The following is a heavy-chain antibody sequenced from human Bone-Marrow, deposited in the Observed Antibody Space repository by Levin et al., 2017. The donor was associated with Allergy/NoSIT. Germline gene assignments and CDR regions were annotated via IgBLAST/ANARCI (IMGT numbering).Heavy chain of an antibody. J-gene: IGHJ6*02. CDR1: GFTFSSYG. CDR3: ASSGLCSGGSCYSEGIYYYGMDV. CDR2: IWYDGSNK. Sequence: GGSLRLSCAASGFTFSSYGMHWVRQAPGKGLEWVAVIWYDGSNKYYADSVKGRFTISRDNSKNTLYLQMNSLRAEDTAVYYCASSGLCSGGSCYSEGIYYYGMDVWGQGTTVTVSS. V-gene: IGHV3-33*01. D-gene: IGHD2-15*01.